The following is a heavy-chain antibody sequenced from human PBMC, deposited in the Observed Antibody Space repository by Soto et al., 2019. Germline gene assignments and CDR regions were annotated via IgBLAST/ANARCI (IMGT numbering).Heavy chain of an antibody. V-gene: IGHV4-39*01. J-gene: IGHJ6*02. CDR1: GGSISSSSYY. D-gene: IGHD3-10*01. CDR2: IYYSGST. Sequence: SETLSLTCAVSGGSISSSSYYWGWIRRPPGKGLEWIGSIYYSGSTYYNPSLKSRVTISVDTSKNQFSLKLSSVTAADTAVYYCARATQSYDFGGYGNYYYGMDVWGQGTTVTVSS. CDR3: ARATQSYDFGGYGNYYYGMDV.